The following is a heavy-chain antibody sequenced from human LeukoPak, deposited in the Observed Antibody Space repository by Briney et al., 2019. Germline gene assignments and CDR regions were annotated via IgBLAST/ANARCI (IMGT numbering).Heavy chain of an antibody. CDR3: ARRPWGGLDV. CDR2: IYNSGST. Sequence: PSETLSLACTVSGDSISNCYWNWIRQPPGKGLEWIGYIYNSGSTNYNPSLKSRVTISVDTSKNQFSLNLSSVTAADTAVYFCARRPWGGLDVWGQGTTVTVSS. D-gene: IGHD1-26*01. CDR1: GDSISNCY. J-gene: IGHJ6*02. V-gene: IGHV4-59*01.